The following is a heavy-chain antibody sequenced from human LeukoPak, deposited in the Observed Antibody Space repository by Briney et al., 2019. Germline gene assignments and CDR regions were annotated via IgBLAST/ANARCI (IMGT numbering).Heavy chain of an antibody. CDR2: IYPDDSDT. V-gene: IGHV5-51*01. CDR3: ARQVQDYDFWSGSPYYGMDV. Sequence: GESLKISCNGAGYSFTSYWIGWVRQLPGKGLEWRGIIYPDDSDTRYSPSFQGQVTISADKSISTAYLQWSSLKASDTAMYYCARQVQDYDFWSGSPYYGMDVWGQGTTVTVSS. J-gene: IGHJ6*02. CDR1: GYSFTSYW. D-gene: IGHD3-3*01.